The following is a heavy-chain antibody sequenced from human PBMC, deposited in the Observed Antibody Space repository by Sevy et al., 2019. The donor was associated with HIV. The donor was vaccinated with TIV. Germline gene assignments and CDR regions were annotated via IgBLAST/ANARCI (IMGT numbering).Heavy chain of an antibody. D-gene: IGHD6-13*01. CDR3: VGAVAADCSF. CDR2: IKQDGSVT. CDR1: GFSLNTYW. J-gene: IGHJ4*02. Sequence: GGSLRLSCAASGFSLNTYWMSWVRQAPGKGLEWVANIKQDGSVTYYVDSVKGRFTISRDNARNFLYLQMNSLRAEGTARYYCVGAVAADCSFWGQGTLVTVPS. V-gene: IGHV3-7*01.